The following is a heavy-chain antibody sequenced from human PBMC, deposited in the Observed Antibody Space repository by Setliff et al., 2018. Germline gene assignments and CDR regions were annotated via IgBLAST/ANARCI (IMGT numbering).Heavy chain of an antibody. V-gene: IGHV3-48*03. Sequence: PGGSLRLSCVASGFTFSSHEFNWVRQAPGKGLEWISYISATGGTIYYSDLVKGRFTISRDDAENSVYLQMNSLRAEDTAVYFCAKELIEVLMTGLEFWGQGTMVTVSS. CDR2: ISATGGTI. D-gene: IGHD3-22*01. CDR1: GFTFSSHE. CDR3: AKELIEVLMTGLEF. J-gene: IGHJ4*02.